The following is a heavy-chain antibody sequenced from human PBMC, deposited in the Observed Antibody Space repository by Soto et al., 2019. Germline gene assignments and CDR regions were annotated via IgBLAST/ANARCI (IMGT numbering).Heavy chain of an antibody. V-gene: IGHV5-51*01. D-gene: IGHD3-16*01. CDR2: IYPGASDI. J-gene: IGHJ4*02. CDR1: GYTFIYFW. CDR3: ARPGNSRGKDYAAFDF. Sequence: PGGSLRISCQASGYTFIYFWIAWVRQVPGKGLEWMGVIYPGASDIRYSESFEGHVTISGDKSTNTAYLQWSSLEAADTAIYYCARPGNSRGKDYAAFDFWGPGTLVTVSS.